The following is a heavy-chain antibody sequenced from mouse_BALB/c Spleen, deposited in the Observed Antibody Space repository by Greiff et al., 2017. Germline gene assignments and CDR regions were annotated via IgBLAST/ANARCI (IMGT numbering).Heavy chain of an antibody. D-gene: IGHD1-1*01. J-gene: IGHJ4*01. Sequence: EVKLMESGGGLVKPGGSLKLSCAASGFTFSSYAMSWVRQTPEKRLEWVASISSGGSTYYPDSVKGRFTISRDNARNILYLQMSSLRSEDTAMYYCARTLTVVLDYWGQGTSVTVSS. CDR2: ISSGGST. CDR3: ARTLTVVLDY. V-gene: IGHV5-6-5*01. CDR1: GFTFSSYA.